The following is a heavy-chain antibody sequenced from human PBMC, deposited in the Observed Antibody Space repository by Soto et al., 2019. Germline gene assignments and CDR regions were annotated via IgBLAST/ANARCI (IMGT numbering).Heavy chain of an antibody. CDR2: ISYDGSNK. CDR1: GFTFSSYG. CDR3: AKDLGAIVVVTLDY. D-gene: IGHD3-22*01. V-gene: IGHV3-30*18. Sequence: QVQLVESGGGVVQPGRSLRLSCAASGFTFSSYGMHWVRQAPGKGLEWVAVISYDGSNKYYADSVKGRFTISRDNSKNTLYLQMNSLGDEDTAVYYCAKDLGAIVVVTLDYWGQGTLVTVSS. J-gene: IGHJ4*02.